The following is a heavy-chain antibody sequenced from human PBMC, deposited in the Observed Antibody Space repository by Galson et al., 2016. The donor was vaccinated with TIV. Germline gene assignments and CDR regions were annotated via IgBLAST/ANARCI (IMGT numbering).Heavy chain of an antibody. V-gene: IGHV3-66*02. Sequence: SLRLSCAASGLSVSDNYMTWVRQAPGKGLESVALIDSDGSTIHADSVKGRFTVSRDNSKNMVYLQMNSLRPEDTAVYFCARERRHCGNECFLRYYYGMDAWGQGTTVTVSS. CDR2: IDSDGST. J-gene: IGHJ6*02. CDR3: ARERRHCGNECFLRYYYGMDA. CDR1: GLSVSDNY. D-gene: IGHD2-21*01.